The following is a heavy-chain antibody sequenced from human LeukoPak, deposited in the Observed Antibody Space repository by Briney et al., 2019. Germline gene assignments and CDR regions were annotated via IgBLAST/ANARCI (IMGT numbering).Heavy chain of an antibody. CDR3: ARDATTTVGWVYMDV. V-gene: IGHV3-7*01. Sequence: PGGSLRLSCAASGFTFTNYYMTWVRQAPGKGLEWVATIKVDGSQRHYVDSVEDRFTISRDNAKNSVYLQMNSLRVEDTALYYCARDATTTVGWVYMDVWGKGTAVTIS. CDR1: GFTFTNYY. J-gene: IGHJ6*03. D-gene: IGHD4-11*01. CDR2: IKVDGSQR.